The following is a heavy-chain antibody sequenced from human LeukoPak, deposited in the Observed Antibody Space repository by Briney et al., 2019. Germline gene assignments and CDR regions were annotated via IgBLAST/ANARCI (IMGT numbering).Heavy chain of an antibody. CDR3: ARRSLAAVDY. D-gene: IGHD6-6*01. CDR2: IYYSGST. V-gene: IGHV4-59*08. CDR1: GGSISSYY. Sequence: PSETLSLTCTVSGGSISSYYLSWIRQPAGKGLEWIGYIYYSGSTNYNPSLKSRVTISVDTSKNQFSLKLSSVTAADTAVYYCARRSLAAVDYWGQGTLVTVSS. J-gene: IGHJ4*02.